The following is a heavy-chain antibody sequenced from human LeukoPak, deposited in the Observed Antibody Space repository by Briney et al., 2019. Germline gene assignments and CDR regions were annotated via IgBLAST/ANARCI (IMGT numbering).Heavy chain of an antibody. Sequence: ASVKVSCKASAYTFTKYYIHWVRQAPGQGLEWMGIINPSGGSTSFAQKFQGRGTMTRDPSTSAVYMELSSLRSEATAVYFCARDGGATTGTPYYYGLDVWGQGTTVTVSS. D-gene: IGHD1-26*01. J-gene: IGHJ6*02. CDR2: INPSGGST. V-gene: IGHV1-46*01. CDR1: AYTFTKYY. CDR3: ARDGGATTGTPYYYGLDV.